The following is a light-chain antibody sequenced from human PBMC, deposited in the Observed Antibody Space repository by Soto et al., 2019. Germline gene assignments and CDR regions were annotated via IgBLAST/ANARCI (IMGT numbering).Light chain of an antibody. Sequence: EILLTQSPATLAVSPGEGATLSCRASQSVRDNLAWYQQKPGQAPSLLIYGAFTRATGVPARFSGAGSGTEFTLTISSLQSEDFALYYCQQYNDWPLTFGQGTKVDIK. CDR2: GAF. J-gene: IGKJ1*01. V-gene: IGKV3-15*01. CDR3: QQYNDWPLT. CDR1: QSVRDN.